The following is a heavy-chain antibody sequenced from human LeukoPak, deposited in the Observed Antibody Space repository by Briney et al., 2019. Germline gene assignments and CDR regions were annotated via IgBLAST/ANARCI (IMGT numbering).Heavy chain of an antibody. CDR1: GFTFSSYE. J-gene: IGHJ6*03. CDR2: ISSSGSTI. V-gene: IGHV3-48*03. CDR3: ARTYPYYHYMDV. Sequence: GGSLRLSCAASGFTFSSYEMNWVRQAPGKGLEWVSYISSSGSTIYYADSVKGRFTISRDNAKNSLYLQMNSLRAEDTAVYYCARTYPYYHYMDVWGKGTTVTVSS. D-gene: IGHD2-2*01.